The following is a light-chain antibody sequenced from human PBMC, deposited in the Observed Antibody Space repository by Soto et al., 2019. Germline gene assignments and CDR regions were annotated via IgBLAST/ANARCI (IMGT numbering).Light chain of an antibody. CDR1: QSVSSTY. Sequence: EIVLTQSPGTLSLSPGERATLSCRASQSVSSTYLAWYQQKPGQAPRLLIYGASNRATGIPDRFSGSGSGTDFTLTISRLEPEDFALYYCKQYGISPPWTFGQGTKVEIK. J-gene: IGKJ1*01. CDR2: GAS. CDR3: KQYGISPPWT. V-gene: IGKV3-20*01.